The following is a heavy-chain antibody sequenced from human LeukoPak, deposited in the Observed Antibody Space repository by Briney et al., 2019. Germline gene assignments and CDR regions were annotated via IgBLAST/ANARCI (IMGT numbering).Heavy chain of an antibody. D-gene: IGHD6-13*01. Sequence: GGSLRLSCAASGFTFSSYSMNWVRQAPGKGLEWVSSISSSSSCIYYADSVKGRFTISRDNAKNSLYLQMNSLRAEDTAVYYCAGSLLSSWYRNTGRLDYWGQGTLVTVSS. CDR1: GFTFSSYS. J-gene: IGHJ4*02. V-gene: IGHV3-21*01. CDR2: ISSSSSCI. CDR3: AGSLLSSWYRNTGRLDY.